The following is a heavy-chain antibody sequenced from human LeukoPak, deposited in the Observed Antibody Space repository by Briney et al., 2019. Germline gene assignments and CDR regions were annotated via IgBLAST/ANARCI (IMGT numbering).Heavy chain of an antibody. V-gene: IGHV4-61*01. Sequence: SETLPLTCTVSGGSVSSGTYFWTWVRQPPGKGLEWIGHIHYSVTTNYNPSLKSRVTMSLDTSKNQFSLKLTSVTAADTAIYFCARWGTYWGQGILVTVSS. CDR1: GGSVSSGTYF. CDR3: ARWGTY. D-gene: IGHD7-27*01. J-gene: IGHJ4*02. CDR2: IHYSVTT.